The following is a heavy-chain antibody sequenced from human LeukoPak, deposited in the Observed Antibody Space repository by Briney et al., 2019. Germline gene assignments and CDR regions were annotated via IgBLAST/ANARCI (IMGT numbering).Heavy chain of an antibody. D-gene: IGHD2-15*01. V-gene: IGHV6-1*01. CDR2: TYYRSKWYI. Sequence: SQTLSLTCAISGDSVSTNSAAWNWIRQSPSRGLEWLGRTYYRSKWYIEYAVSVKSRITINPDTSKNQFSLQLNSVTPEDTAVYYCTRDRGYCRGGSSYSIYYGMDVWGQGTTVTVSS. J-gene: IGHJ6*02. CDR1: GDSVSTNSAA. CDR3: TRDRGYCRGGSSYSIYYGMDV.